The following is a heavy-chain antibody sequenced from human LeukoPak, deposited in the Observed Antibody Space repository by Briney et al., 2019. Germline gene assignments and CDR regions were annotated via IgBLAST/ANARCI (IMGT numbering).Heavy chain of an antibody. CDR1: GFTFSNYG. D-gene: IGHD3-22*01. CDR2: ISPGDDNT. Sequence: GGSLRLSCVASGFTFSNYGMSWVRQAPGKGLEWVSTISPGDDNTHYADAVKGRFTISRDNSKNTLYLQMNSLKPEDTAVYYCTKFGAYYFDNSASESFDYWGQGTLVTVSS. J-gene: IGHJ4*02. CDR3: TKFGAYYFDNSASESFDY. V-gene: IGHV3-23*01.